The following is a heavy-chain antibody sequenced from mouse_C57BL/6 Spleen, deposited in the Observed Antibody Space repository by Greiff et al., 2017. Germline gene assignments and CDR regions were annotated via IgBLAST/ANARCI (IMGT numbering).Heavy chain of an antibody. Sequence: QVQLQQSGPELVKPGASVKLSCKASGYTFTSYDINWVKQRPGQGLEWIGWIYPRDGSTKYNEKFKGKATLTVDTSSSTAYMELHSLTSEDSAVYFCARRRDYYGIPYWYFDVWGTGTTVTVSS. CDR2: IYPRDGST. V-gene: IGHV1-85*01. D-gene: IGHD1-1*01. J-gene: IGHJ1*03. CDR3: ARRRDYYGIPYWYFDV. CDR1: GYTFTSYD.